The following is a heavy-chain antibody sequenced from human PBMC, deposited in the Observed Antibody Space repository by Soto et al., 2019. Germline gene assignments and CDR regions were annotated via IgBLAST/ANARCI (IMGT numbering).Heavy chain of an antibody. CDR3: ATMNGYFEY. D-gene: IGHD3-22*01. Sequence: PWGSLRLSCADSGFRFVSYSMSWVRQTPGKGLEWVAAITATGDRTYYADSVTGRFTISRDNSKKTHYLQMTSLRAEDTAMYYCATMNGYFEYWGQGTPVTVSS. CDR2: ITATGDRT. CDR1: GFRFVSYS. V-gene: IGHV3-23*01. J-gene: IGHJ4*02.